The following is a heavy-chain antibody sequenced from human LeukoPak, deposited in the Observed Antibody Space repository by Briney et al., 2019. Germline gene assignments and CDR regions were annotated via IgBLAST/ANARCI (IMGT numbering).Heavy chain of an antibody. CDR3: TRVKTIFIPY. CDR1: GFTFGAHS. D-gene: IGHD3-10*02. J-gene: IGHJ4*02. Sequence: GGSLRLSCAASGFTFGAHSMNWVRQPSGRGLEWVSYISAGSNLIHYADSVKGRFTISRDNAKNSLFLQMDSLSAEDTAVYYCTRVKTIFIPYWGQGTVVTVSS. CDR2: ISAGSNLI. V-gene: IGHV3-48*01.